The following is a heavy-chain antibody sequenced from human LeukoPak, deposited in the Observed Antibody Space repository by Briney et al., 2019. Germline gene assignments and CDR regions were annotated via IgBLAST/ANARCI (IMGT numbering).Heavy chain of an antibody. V-gene: IGHV3-23*01. CDR2: ISGSGGST. J-gene: IGHJ4*02. CDR3: AKDCAGDWNSFDY. CDR1: GFTFSSYA. Sequence: KAGGSLRLSCAASGFTFSSYAMSWVRQAPGKGLEWVSAISGSGGSTYYADSVKGRFTISRDNSKNTLYLQMNSLRAEDTAVYYCAKDCAGDWNSFDYWGQGTLVTVSS. D-gene: IGHD1-7*01.